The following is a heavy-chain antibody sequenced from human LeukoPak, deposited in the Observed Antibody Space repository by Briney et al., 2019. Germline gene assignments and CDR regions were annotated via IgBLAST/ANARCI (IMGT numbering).Heavy chain of an antibody. Sequence: SETLSLTCTVSGCSMSPFYWSWIRQPPGKGLEWIGYIYYTENTNYNPSLTSRVTISIDPSKNQFSLKLNSVTAADTAVYYCARKAPMVEYASGWYDYWGQGTLVTVSS. CDR1: GCSMSPFY. CDR2: IYYTENT. V-gene: IGHV4-59*01. CDR3: ARKAPMVEYASGWYDY. D-gene: IGHD6-19*01. J-gene: IGHJ4*02.